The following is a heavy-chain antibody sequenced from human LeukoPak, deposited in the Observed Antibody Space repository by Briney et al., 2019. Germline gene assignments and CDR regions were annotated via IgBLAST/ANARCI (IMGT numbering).Heavy chain of an antibody. CDR1: GGTFSSYA. CDR3: AGGVRFRTAMVIIAMDY. V-gene: IGHV1-69*13. CDR2: IISIFGTA. Sequence: SVNVSRKASGGTFSSYAISWVPDAPGRGLECVGGIISIFGTANSAQTCQGRATITPDESTSTAYMELSRLRSEDTAVYYCAGGVRFRTAMVIIAMDYWGQGTLVTVSS. J-gene: IGHJ4*02. D-gene: IGHD5-18*01.